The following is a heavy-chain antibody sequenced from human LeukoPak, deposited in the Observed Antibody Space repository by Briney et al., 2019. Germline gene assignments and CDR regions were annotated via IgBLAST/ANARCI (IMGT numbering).Heavy chain of an antibody. CDR2: INGNSGTT. D-gene: IGHD3-10*01. Sequence: ASVRVSCKASGFTFTDHYMHWARQAPGQGLEWMGWINGNSGTTFYAQKFQDRITVTRDTSISTMYMELNRLTSDDTAVYYCARDFGWGPDYWGQGTLVAVSS. V-gene: IGHV1-2*02. J-gene: IGHJ4*02. CDR3: ARDFGWGPDY. CDR1: GFTFTDHY.